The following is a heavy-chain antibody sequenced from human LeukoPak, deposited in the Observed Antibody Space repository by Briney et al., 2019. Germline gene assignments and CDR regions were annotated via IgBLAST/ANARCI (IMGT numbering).Heavy chain of an antibody. J-gene: IGHJ4*02. CDR1: GFNFRGYG. V-gene: IGHV3-30*02. CDR3: AKAAYDSSGSWYYFDY. D-gene: IGHD3-22*01. CDR2: IHYDGRNQ. Sequence: PGGSLRLSCAASGFNFRGYGMHWVRQAPGKGLEWVTFIHYDGRNQYYADSVKGRFTISRDNSKNTLHLQMNSLRPEDTAVYYCAKAAYDSSGSWYYFDYWGQGTLVTVSS.